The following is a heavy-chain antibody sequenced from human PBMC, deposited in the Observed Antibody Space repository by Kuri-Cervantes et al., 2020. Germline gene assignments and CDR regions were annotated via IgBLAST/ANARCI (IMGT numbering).Heavy chain of an antibody. J-gene: IGHJ4*02. CDR1: GGTFSSYA. CDR3: ATIAQANNWNHLPFDY. V-gene: IGHV1-69*13. Sequence: SVKVSCKASGGTFSSYAISWVRQAPGQGLEWMGGIIPIFGTANYAQKFQGRVTITADESTSTAYMELSSPRSEDTAVYYCATIAQANNWNHLPFDYWGQGTLVTVSS. CDR2: IIPIFGTA. D-gene: IGHD1-14*01.